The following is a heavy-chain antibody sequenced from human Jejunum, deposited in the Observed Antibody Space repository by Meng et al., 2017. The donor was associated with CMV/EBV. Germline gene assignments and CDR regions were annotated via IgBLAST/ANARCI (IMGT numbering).Heavy chain of an antibody. D-gene: IGHD2-15*01. CDR2: IIPLFPKA. J-gene: IGHJ4*02. V-gene: IGHV1-69*05. Sequence: SCKASGGTFSRFSISWVRQAPGQVLEWMGGIIPLFPKAEYDPKFRSRLTITRDASANTDYMELSNLTSDDTAVYYCARNGPLYYFDYWGQGTLVTVSS. CDR1: GGTFSRFS. CDR3: ARNGPLYYFDY.